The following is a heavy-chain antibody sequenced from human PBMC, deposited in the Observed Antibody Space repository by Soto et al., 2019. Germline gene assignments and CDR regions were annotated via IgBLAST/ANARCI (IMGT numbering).Heavy chain of an antibody. CDR2: VTSGGGT. D-gene: IGHD6-19*01. CDR1: GFTFSNYA. Sequence: EVQLLDSGGDLVQPGGSLRLFCAASGFTFSNYAMTWVHQAPGKGLEWVSTVTSGGGTFYVDTVKGRFTISRDNSKSTLYLQMNSLRAEDTAIYYCARTDKFNSQSSGWANRFDYWGQGALVTVAS. V-gene: IGHV3-23*01. CDR3: ARTDKFNSQSSGWANRFDY. J-gene: IGHJ4*02.